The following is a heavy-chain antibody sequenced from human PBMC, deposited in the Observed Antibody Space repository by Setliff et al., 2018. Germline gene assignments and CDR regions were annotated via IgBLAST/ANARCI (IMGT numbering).Heavy chain of an antibody. Sequence: PSETLSLTCTVSGGSISSMSYYWGWIRQPPGKGLEWIGSIYHSGSSHYNSSLRSRVTISVDTSKNQFSLILRSVTAADTAVYYCARERYFDWFFEDWGHGTLVTVSS. CDR3: ARERYFDWFFED. J-gene: IGHJ4*01. CDR2: IYHSGSS. CDR1: GGSISSMSYY. D-gene: IGHD3-9*01. V-gene: IGHV4-39*07.